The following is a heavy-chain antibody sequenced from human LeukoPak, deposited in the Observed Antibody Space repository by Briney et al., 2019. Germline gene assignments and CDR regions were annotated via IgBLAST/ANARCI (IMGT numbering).Heavy chain of an antibody. CDR1: GGSISSGGYP. V-gene: IGHV4-30-2*01. D-gene: IGHD3-22*01. CDR2: INHSGST. J-gene: IGHJ4*02. CDR3: ARTTYYYDSSGYYLSRRAYYFDY. Sequence: SETLSLTCAVSGGSISSGGYPWSWIRQPPGKGLEWIGEINHSGSTNYNPSLKSRVTISVDTSKNQFSLKLSSVTAADTAVYYCARTTYYYDSSGYYLSRRAYYFDYWGQGTLVTVSS.